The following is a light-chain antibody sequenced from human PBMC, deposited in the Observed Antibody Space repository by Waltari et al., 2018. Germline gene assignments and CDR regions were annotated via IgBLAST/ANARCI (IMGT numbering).Light chain of an antibody. V-gene: IGKV3-11*01. CDR3: QLRIKWPPEIT. CDR1: QSVDSY. Sequence: EIVLTQSPVTLSLSPGERATRSCRASQSVDSYLAWYQQKRGQPPRLLIYDTSNRATGIPARFSGSGSGTDFTLTISSLEPDDFAVYFCQLRIKWPPEITFGQGTRLEIK. CDR2: DTS. J-gene: IGKJ5*01.